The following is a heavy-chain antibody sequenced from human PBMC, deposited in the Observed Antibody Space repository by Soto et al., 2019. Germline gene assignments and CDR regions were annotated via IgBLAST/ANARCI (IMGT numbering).Heavy chain of an antibody. J-gene: IGHJ4*02. D-gene: IGHD1-26*01. CDR1: GFTFSSYG. Sequence: QVQLVGSGGGVVQPRRSLSISCAASGFTFSSYGMHWVRQAPGKGLEWVAVISYDGSNKYYADSVKGRFTISRDNSKNTLYLQMNSLRAEDTAVYYCAKEGGSYGTFDYWGQGTLVTVSS. CDR2: ISYDGSNK. V-gene: IGHV3-30*18. CDR3: AKEGGSYGTFDY.